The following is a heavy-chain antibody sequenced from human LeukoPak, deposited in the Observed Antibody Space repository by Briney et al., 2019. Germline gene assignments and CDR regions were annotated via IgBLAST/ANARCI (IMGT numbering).Heavy chain of an antibody. CDR2: INHSGST. Sequence: SETLSLTCAVYGGSFSGYYWSWIRQPPGKGLEWIGEINHSGSTNYIPSLKSRVTISVDTSKNQFSLKLSSVTAADTAVYYCARGQVPDGFWGQGTLVTVSS. CDR1: GGSFSGYY. J-gene: IGHJ4*02. CDR3: ARGQVPDGF. V-gene: IGHV4-34*01. D-gene: IGHD5-24*01.